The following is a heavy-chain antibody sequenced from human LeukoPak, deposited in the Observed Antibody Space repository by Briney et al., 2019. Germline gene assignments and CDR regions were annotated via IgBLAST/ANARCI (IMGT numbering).Heavy chain of an antibody. D-gene: IGHD4-17*01. CDR2: MNPNSGNT. Sequence: GASVKVSCKASGYTFTSYDINWVRQATGQGLEWMGWMNPNSGNTGYAQKFQGRVTMTRNTSISTAYVELSSLRSEDTAVYYCARFPQGSTVTTYDYYYGMDVWGQGTTVTVSS. CDR1: GYTFTSYD. V-gene: IGHV1-8*01. CDR3: ARFPQGSTVTTYDYYYGMDV. J-gene: IGHJ6*02.